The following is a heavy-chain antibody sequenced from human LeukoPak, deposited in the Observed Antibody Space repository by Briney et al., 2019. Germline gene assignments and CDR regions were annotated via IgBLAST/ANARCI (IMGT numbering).Heavy chain of an antibody. J-gene: IGHJ4*02. CDR3: TRSSIAVAWN. CDR2: IDQDGSEK. V-gene: IGHV3-7*01. Sequence: PGGSLRLSCAASGFTFTSYWMSWVRQVPGKGLEWVANIDQDGSEKNYVDSVKGRFTISRDNAKNSLFLQLNSLRAEDTAVYYCTRSSIAVAWNWGQGTLVAVSS. D-gene: IGHD6-19*01. CDR1: GFTFTSYW.